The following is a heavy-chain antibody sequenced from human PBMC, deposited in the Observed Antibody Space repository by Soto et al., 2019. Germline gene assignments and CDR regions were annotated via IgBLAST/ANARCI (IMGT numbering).Heavy chain of an antibody. J-gene: IGHJ6*02. CDR2: IYYSGCT. CDR3: ARVSGSYYYGMDV. D-gene: IGHD1-26*01. CDR1: GGSISSYY. Sequence: SETLSLTCTVSGGSISSYYWSWIRQPPGKGLEWIGYIYYSGCTNYNPSLKSRVTISVDTSKNQFSLKLSSVTAADTAVYYCARVSGSYYYGMDVWGQGTTVTVSS. V-gene: IGHV4-59*12.